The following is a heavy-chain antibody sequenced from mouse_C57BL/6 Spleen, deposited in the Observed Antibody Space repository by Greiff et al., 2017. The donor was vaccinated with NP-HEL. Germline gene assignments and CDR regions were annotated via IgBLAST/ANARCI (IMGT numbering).Heavy chain of an antibody. Sequence: DVKLVESEGGLVQPGSSMKLSCTASGFTFSDYYMAWVRQVPEKGLEWVANINYDGSSTYYLDSLKSRFIISRDNAKNILYLRMSSLKSEDTATYYCARGLRYYFDYWGQGTTLTVSS. J-gene: IGHJ2*01. CDR2: INYDGSST. D-gene: IGHD1-1*01. CDR3: ARGLRYYFDY. V-gene: IGHV5-16*01. CDR1: GFTFSDYY.